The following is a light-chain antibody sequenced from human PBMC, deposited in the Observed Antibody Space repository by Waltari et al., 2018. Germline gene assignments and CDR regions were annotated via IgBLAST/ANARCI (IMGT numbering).Light chain of an antibody. CDR2: DVS. Sequence: EILLTQSPGTLSLSPGERATLPCRASQIMFRALAWYQQKPGQAPRLLIYDVSTRASGIPDRFSGSGSGTDFSLTISRLEPEDFAVYYCQHYVRLPVTFGQGTKLEFK. J-gene: IGKJ1*01. CDR1: QIMFRA. V-gene: IGKV3-20*01. CDR3: QHYVRLPVT.